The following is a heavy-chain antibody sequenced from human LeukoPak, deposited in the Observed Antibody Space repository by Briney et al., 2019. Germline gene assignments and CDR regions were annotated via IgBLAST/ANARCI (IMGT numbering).Heavy chain of an antibody. J-gene: IGHJ4*02. CDR1: GFTFSSYA. CDR2: ISYDGSNK. Sequence: GGSLRLSCAASGFTFSSYAMHWVRQAPGKGLEWVAVISYDGSNKYYADSVKGRFTISRDNSKNTLYLQMNSLRAEDTAVYYCAKDLGPMGFVVVTATRLVAGPGFDYWGQGTLVTVPS. V-gene: IGHV3-30*04. CDR3: AKDLGPMGFVVVTATRLVAGPGFDY. D-gene: IGHD2-21*02.